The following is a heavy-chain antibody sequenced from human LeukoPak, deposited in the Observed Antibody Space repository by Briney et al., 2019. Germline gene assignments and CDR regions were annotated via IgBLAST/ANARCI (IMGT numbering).Heavy chain of an antibody. J-gene: IGHJ3*02. Sequence: SETLSLTCTVSGYSISSGYYWAWIRQPPGKGLEWIGNIYHSGSTYYNPSLKSRVTISVDTSKNQFSLKLSSVTAADTAVYYCARAKAFAGYYSDAFDIWGQGTMVTVSS. CDR3: ARAKAFAGYYSDAFDI. CDR2: IYHSGST. D-gene: IGHD3-9*01. CDR1: GYSISSGYY. V-gene: IGHV4-38-2*02.